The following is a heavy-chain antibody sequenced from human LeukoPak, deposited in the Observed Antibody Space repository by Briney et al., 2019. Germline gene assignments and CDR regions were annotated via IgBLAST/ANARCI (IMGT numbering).Heavy chain of an antibody. CDR3: AVTALDNWFDP. V-gene: IGHV5-51*01. J-gene: IGHJ5*02. Sequence: GESLKISCKGSGYNFTKFWLGWARQMPGKGLEWMGIIFPGDSDTRYSPSFEGQVTISADKSLSTAYLQWTSLKVSDTARYYCAVTALDNWFDPWGQGTLVTVSS. CDR1: GYNFTKFW. CDR2: IFPGDSDT. D-gene: IGHD2-21*02.